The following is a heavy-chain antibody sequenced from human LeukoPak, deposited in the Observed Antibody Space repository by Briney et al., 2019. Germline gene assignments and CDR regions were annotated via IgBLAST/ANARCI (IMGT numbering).Heavy chain of an antibody. J-gene: IGHJ4*02. Sequence: GASVKVSFKASGYTFTGYYMHWVRQAPGQGLEWMGRINPNSGGTNYAQKFQGRVTMTRDTSISTAYMELSRLRSDDTAVYYCARDRRKLMSGYSSGWVDYWGQGTLVTVSS. V-gene: IGHV1-2*06. CDR2: INPNSGGT. CDR1: GYTFTGYY. D-gene: IGHD6-19*01. CDR3: ARDRRKLMSGYSSGWVDY.